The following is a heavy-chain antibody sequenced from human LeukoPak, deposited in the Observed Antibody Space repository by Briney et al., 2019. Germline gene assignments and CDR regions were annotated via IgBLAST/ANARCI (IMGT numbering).Heavy chain of an antibody. CDR3: ARVRYLHYFDY. V-gene: IGHV4-30-4*01. Sequence: SQTLSLTCSVSGGSITSGDYYWSWIRRSPGKGLEWIGYIYYTGSTYYNPSLKSRVTLSIDMSKNQFSLKVSSVIAADTAVYYCARVRYLHYFDYWGQGTLVTVSS. CDR1: GGSITSGDYY. D-gene: IGHD2-15*01. CDR2: IYYTGST. J-gene: IGHJ4*02.